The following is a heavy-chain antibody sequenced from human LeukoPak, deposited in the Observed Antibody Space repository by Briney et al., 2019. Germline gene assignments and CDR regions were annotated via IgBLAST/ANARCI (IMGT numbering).Heavy chain of an antibody. CDR3: ARGSTVVSDY. CDR1: GFTFDDYG. V-gene: IGHV3-20*04. D-gene: IGHD4-23*01. CDR2: IDWNGAST. Sequence: GGSLRLSCAASGFTFDDYGMSWVRQVAGQGLEWVSGIDWNGASTGYADPVKGRFTISRDNAKKSLYLQMNSLRAEDTALYYCARGSTVVSDYWGQGTLVTVSS. J-gene: IGHJ4*02.